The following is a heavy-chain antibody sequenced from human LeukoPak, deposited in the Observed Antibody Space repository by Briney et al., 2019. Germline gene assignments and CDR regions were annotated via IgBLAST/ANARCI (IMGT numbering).Heavy chain of an antibody. V-gene: IGHV3-23*01. J-gene: IGHJ4*02. CDR3: ARGYYDSSGYYAYYFEY. Sequence: GGSLRLSCAASGFTFSSYAMSWVRQAPGKGLEWVSAISGSGGSTYYADSVKGRFTISRDNSKNTLYLQMNSLRAEDTAVYYCARGYYDSSGYYAYYFEYWGQGTLVTVSS. D-gene: IGHD3-22*01. CDR1: GFTFSSYA. CDR2: ISGSGGST.